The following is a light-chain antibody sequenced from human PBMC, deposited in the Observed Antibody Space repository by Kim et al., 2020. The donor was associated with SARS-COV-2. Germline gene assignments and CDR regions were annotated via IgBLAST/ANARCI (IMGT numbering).Light chain of an antibody. J-gene: IGKJ1*01. CDR2: DAS. CDR1: QDIRNH. V-gene: IGKV1-16*02. Sequence: ASVGDSVTITCRASQDIRNHLAWFQQRPGKAPKSLIYDASSLQSGVPSKFSGTGSGTNFILTISSLQPEDFATYYCQQYNTFPWTFGQGTKVDIK. CDR3: QQYNTFPWT.